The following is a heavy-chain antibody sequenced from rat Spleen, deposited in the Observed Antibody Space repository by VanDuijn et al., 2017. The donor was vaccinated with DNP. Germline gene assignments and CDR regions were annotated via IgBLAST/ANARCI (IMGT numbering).Heavy chain of an antibody. CDR3: TTDFERGY. CDR2: ISYDGGSS. Sequence: EVQLVESGGGLVQPGRSLKVSCAASGFTFSNYDMAWVRQAPTKGLEWVAYISYDGGSSFFGDSVKGRFTISRDNAKSTLYLQMNSLRSEDMATFYCTTDFERGYWGQGVMVTVSS. D-gene: IGHD1-11*01. CDR1: GFTFSNYD. V-gene: IGHV5-20*01. J-gene: IGHJ2*01.